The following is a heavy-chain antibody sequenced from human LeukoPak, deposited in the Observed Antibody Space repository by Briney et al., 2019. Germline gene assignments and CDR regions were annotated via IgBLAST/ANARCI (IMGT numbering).Heavy chain of an antibody. J-gene: IGHJ5*02. CDR3: ARPGGSYLGWFDP. CDR1: GGSISNYY. D-gene: IGHD1-26*01. Sequence: PSETLSLTCTVSGGSISNYYWSWIRQPPGKGLEWIAYINYSGSTNYNPSLKSRVTISVDTSKNQFSLKLSSVTAADTAVYYCARPGGSYLGWFDPWGQGTLVTVSS. V-gene: IGHV4-59*08. CDR2: INYSGST.